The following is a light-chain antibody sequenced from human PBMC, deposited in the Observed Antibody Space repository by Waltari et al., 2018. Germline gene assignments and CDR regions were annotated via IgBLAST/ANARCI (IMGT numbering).Light chain of an antibody. CDR1: QTIVGW. V-gene: IGKV1-5*03. CDR2: QAS. J-gene: IGKJ5*01. CDR3: QQYNSYPIT. Sequence: DIQMTQSPSTLSASVGDRVTITCRASQTIVGWLAWYQQKPGKAPKVLIYQASSLESGCPSRFSGSGSGTEFSLTISSLQPDDFVTYYCQQYNSYPITFGQGTRREIK.